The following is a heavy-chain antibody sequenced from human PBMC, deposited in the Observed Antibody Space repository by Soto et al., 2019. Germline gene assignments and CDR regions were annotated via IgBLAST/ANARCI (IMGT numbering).Heavy chain of an antibody. V-gene: IGHV3-74*01. Sequence: GGSLSLSCAASGFTFSSYWMHWVRQAPGKGLVWVSRINSDGSSTSYADSVKGRFTISRDNAKNTLYLQMNSLRAEDTAVYYCARVRDSSGYYYYYYGMDVWGQGTTVTVSS. CDR3: ARVRDSSGYYYYYYGMDV. CDR1: GFTFSSYW. CDR2: INSDGSST. D-gene: IGHD3-22*01. J-gene: IGHJ6*02.